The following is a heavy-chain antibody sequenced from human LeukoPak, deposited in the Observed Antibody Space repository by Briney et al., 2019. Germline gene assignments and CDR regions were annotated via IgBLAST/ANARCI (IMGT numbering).Heavy chain of an antibody. CDR2: ISYDGSNK. D-gene: IGHD4-17*01. Sequence: GRSLRLSCAASGFTFSSYAMHWVRQAPGKGLEWVAVISYDGSNKYYADSVKGRFTISRDNSKNTLYLQMNSLRAEDTAVYYCARVSYGDRYWGQGTRVTVSS. V-gene: IGHV3-30*04. CDR3: ARVSYGDRY. J-gene: IGHJ4*02. CDR1: GFTFSSYA.